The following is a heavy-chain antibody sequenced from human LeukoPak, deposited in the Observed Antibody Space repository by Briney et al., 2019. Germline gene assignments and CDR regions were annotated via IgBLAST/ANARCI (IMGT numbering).Heavy chain of an antibody. CDR2: ISYSGTP. CDR1: GDSLSGFY. D-gene: IGHD6-19*01. Sequence: SETLSLTCGVYGDSLSGFYWTWVRQAPGKGLEWIGEISYSGTPRYNPSLNSRITITLDTSKKQISLTLSPVTAADTSVYYCVRGNVKHYHSVADEYYYYMDVWGKGTAVIVSS. J-gene: IGHJ6*03. CDR3: VRGNVKHYHSVADEYYYYMDV. V-gene: IGHV4-34*01.